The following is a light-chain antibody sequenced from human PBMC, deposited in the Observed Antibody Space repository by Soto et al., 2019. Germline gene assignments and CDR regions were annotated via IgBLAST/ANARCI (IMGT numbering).Light chain of an antibody. V-gene: IGLV2-8*01. CDR1: SSDVGGYNY. CDR3: SSYTTSNTRQIV. Sequence: QSALTQPPSASGSPGQSVTISCTGTSSDVGGYNYVSWYQQHPGKAPKIMIYEVTKRPSGVPDRFSGSKSGNTASLTISGLQPEDEADYYCSSYTTSNTRQIVFGTGTKVPVL. CDR2: EVT. J-gene: IGLJ1*01.